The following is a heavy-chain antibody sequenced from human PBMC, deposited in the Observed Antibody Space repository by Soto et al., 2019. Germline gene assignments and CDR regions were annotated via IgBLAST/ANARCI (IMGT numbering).Heavy chain of an antibody. Sequence: SETLSLTCTVSGGTISSGGYSWSWIRQPPGKGLEWIGYIYYIGSTYYNPSLKSRVSISVDTSKNQFSLKLSSVTAAVTAVYYFARFYMLRGVMRAFGIWGQGTMVTVS. J-gene: IGHJ3*02. CDR2: IYYIGST. D-gene: IGHD3-10*01. CDR3: ARFYMLRGVMRAFGI. CDR1: GGTISSGGYS. V-gene: IGHV4-31*03.